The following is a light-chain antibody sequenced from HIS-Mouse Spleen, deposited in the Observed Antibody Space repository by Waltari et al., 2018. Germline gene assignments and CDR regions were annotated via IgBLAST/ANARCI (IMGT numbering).Light chain of an antibody. V-gene: IGLV2-11*01. J-gene: IGLJ1*01. CDR1: SSDVGGYNY. CDR2: DFS. CDR3: CSYAGSYTGV. Sequence: QSALTQPRSVSGSPGQSVTISCTGTSSDVGGYNYVSWYQQYPGNAPNLMIYDFSKRPSGVPDRFSGSKSGNTASLTISGLQAEDEADYYCCSYAGSYTGVFGTGTKVTVL.